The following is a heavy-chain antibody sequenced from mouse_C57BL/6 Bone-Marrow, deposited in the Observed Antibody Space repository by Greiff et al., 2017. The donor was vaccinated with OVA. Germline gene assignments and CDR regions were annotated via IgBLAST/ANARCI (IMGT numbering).Heavy chain of an antibody. CDR2: IWTGGGT. CDR3: ARESVTTVVATRYAMDY. V-gene: IGHV2-9-1*01. D-gene: IGHD1-1*01. Sequence: VHLVESGPGLVAPSQSLSITCTVSGFSLTSYAISWVRQPPGKGLEWLGVIWTGGGTNYNSALKSRLSISKDNSKSQVFLKMNSLQTDDTARYYCARESVTTVVATRYAMDYWGQGTSVTVSS. CDR1: GFSLTSYA. J-gene: IGHJ4*01.